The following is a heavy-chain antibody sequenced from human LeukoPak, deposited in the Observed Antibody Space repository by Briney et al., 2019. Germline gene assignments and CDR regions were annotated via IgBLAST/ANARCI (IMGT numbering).Heavy chain of an antibody. CDR1: GYTFTSYD. CDR3: ARVALLRYFDGCMDV. D-gene: IGHD3-9*01. CDR2: MNPNSGNT. J-gene: IGHJ6*03. Sequence: ASVKVSCKASGYTFTSYDINWVRQATGPGLEWMGGMNPNSGNTGYAQKFQGRVTMTRNTSTSTAYMELSSLRSEDTAVYYCARVALLRYFDGCMDVWGKGTTVTVSS. V-gene: IGHV1-8*01.